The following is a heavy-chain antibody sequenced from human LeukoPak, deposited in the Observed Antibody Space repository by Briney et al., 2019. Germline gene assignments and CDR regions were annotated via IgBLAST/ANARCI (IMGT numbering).Heavy chain of an antibody. CDR1: GYTFTGYY. D-gene: IGHD2-21*01. CDR2: INPNSGGT. J-gene: IGHJ4*02. V-gene: IGHV1-2*02. Sequence: ASVKVSCKSSGYTFTGYYMHWVRQAPGQGLEWMGWINPNSGGTNYAPKFQGRVTMTRNTSISTAYMELSRLRSDDTAVYYSARDGYSPKSRPKTYYFDYWGQGTLVTVSS. CDR3: ARDGYSPKSRPKTYYFDY.